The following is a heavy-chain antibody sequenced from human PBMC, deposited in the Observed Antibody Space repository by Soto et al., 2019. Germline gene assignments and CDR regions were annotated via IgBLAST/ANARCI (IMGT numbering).Heavy chain of an antibody. V-gene: IGHV3-30-3*01. D-gene: IGHD3-10*01. Sequence: QVQLVESGGRVVQPGSSLRLSCADSGFTFSNFAMHWVRQTPGKGLEWVAVISNDGTKKVYADSVKGRFTISRDNSKNILYLVMNTLRTEDTAVYYCATIILHYWGQGTLVTVSS. CDR2: ISNDGTKK. CDR1: GFTFSNFA. CDR3: ATIILHY. J-gene: IGHJ4*02.